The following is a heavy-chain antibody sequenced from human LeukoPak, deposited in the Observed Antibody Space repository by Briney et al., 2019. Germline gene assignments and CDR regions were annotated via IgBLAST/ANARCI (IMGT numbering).Heavy chain of an antibody. CDR3: TTVTMVRDYDY. Sequence: GGSLRLSCAASGFPFSDDWMSCVRQAPGKGLEWFGRIKKKCYGGTTDYAAPVKGRFTISRDDSKNMLYLEMNNMKIEETAVYYCTTVTMVRDYDYWGQGTLVTVSS. CDR2: IKKKCYGGTT. J-gene: IGHJ4*02. D-gene: IGHD3-10*01. CDR1: GFPFSDDW. V-gene: IGHV3-15*01.